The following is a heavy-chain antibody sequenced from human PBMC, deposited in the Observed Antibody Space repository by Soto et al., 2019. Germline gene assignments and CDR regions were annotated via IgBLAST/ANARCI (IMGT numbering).Heavy chain of an antibody. CDR3: ARDRSSSSPYYYGMDV. J-gene: IGHJ6*02. V-gene: IGHV1-2*02. Sequence: ASVKASCTASCDTFTNYAINWVRQAPVQGLEWMGWINPNSGGTNYAQKFQGRVTMTRDTSISTAYMELSRLRSDETAVYYCARDRSSSSPYYYGMDVWGQGTTVTVSS. D-gene: IGHD6-13*01. CDR1: CDTFTNYA. CDR2: INPNSGGT.